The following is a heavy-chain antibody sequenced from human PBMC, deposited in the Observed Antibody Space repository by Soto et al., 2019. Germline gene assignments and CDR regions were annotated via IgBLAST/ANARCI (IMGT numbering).Heavy chain of an antibody. J-gene: IGHJ4*02. CDR3: ARDKRDLRFLEWSYYFGY. CDR1: GFTFSTYA. D-gene: IGHD3-3*01. CDR2: ISDDGSNK. Sequence: QVQLVESGGGVVQPGRSLRLSCAASGFTFSTYAMHWVRQAPGKGLEWVAVISDDGSNKYYADSVKGRFTISRDNSKNTLYLQMNSLRAEDTAVYYCARDKRDLRFLEWSYYFGYWGQGTLVTVSS. V-gene: IGHV3-30-3*01.